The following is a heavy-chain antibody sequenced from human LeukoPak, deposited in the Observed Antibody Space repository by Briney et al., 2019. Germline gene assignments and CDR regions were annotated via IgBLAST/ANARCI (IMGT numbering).Heavy chain of an antibody. J-gene: IGHJ3*02. CDR2: ISAYRGDT. Sequence: ASVKVSCKTSGYTFTSYGISWVRQAPGQGLEWMGWISAYRGDTNYAQKFQGRVTKTTDTSTSTAYMELRSLRVDDTAVYYCARDGFFGSGIVGAFDIWGQGTMVTVSS. CDR3: ARDGFFGSGIVGAFDI. D-gene: IGHD3-10*01. V-gene: IGHV1-18*01. CDR1: GYTFTSYG.